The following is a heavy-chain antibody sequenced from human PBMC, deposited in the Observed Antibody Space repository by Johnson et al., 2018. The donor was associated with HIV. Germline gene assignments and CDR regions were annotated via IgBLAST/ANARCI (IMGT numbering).Heavy chain of an antibody. J-gene: IGHJ3*02. Sequence: MLLVESGGGLIQPGRSLRLSCAASGFTFSSYWMSWVRQAPGKGLEWVANIKQGGSEKYFVDSLKGRFIISRDNAKNSLYLQMNSLRAEDTAVYYCATLNGHAFDIWGQGTMVTVSS. CDR1: GFTFSSYW. CDR2: IKQGGSEK. CDR3: ATLNGHAFDI. V-gene: IGHV3-7*05.